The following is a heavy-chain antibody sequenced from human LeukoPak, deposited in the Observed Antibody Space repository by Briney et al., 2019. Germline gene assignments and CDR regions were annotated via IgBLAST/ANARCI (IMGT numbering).Heavy chain of an antibody. J-gene: IGHJ3*02. CDR2: ISSSGSSI. CDR3: ARAARYYGSGSYAFDI. D-gene: IGHD3-10*01. V-gene: IGHV3-48*03. CDR1: GFTFSSYE. Sequence: GGSLRLSCTASGFTFSSYEMNWVRQAPGKGLEWVSYISSSGSSIYYADSVKGRFTISRDNSKNTLYLQMNSLRAEDTALYYCARAARYYGSGSYAFDIWGQGTMVTVSS.